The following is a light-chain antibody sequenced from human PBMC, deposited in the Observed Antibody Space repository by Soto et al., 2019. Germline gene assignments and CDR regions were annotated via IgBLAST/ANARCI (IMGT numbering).Light chain of an antibody. Sequence: QSALTQPASVSGSPGQSITISCTGTSSDVGAYNLVSWYQQHPGKAPKLMIYDVSNRPSGVSDRFSGSKSGNTASLTISGLQAEDEADYYCSSYTSSSTVVFGGGTKVTVL. J-gene: IGLJ2*01. CDR3: SSYTSSSTVV. V-gene: IGLV2-14*01. CDR1: SSDVGAYNL. CDR2: DVS.